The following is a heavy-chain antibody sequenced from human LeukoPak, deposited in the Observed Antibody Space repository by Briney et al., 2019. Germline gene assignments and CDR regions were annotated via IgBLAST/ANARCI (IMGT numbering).Heavy chain of an antibody. Sequence: GSLRLSCAASGFTFSRYGIHWVRQAPGKGLEWVAVISYDGSNKYYADSVKGRFTISRDNSKNTLYLQMNSLRAEDTAVYYCAKDGGYCSGGSCYPHYWGQGTLVTVSS. D-gene: IGHD2-15*01. V-gene: IGHV3-30*18. J-gene: IGHJ4*02. CDR2: ISYDGSNK. CDR3: AKDGGYCSGGSCYPHY. CDR1: GFTFSRYG.